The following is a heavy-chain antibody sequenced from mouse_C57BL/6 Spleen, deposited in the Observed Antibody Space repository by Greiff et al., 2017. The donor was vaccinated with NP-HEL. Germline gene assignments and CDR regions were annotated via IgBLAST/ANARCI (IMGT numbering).Heavy chain of an antibody. V-gene: IGHV1-72*01. D-gene: IGHD1-1*01. CDR3: ARSLYYGSSYAMDY. CDR1: GYTFTRYW. J-gene: IGHJ4*01. Sequence: QVQLKQPGAELVKPGASVKLSCKASGYTFTRYWMHWVKQRPGRGLGWIGRIDPNSGGTKYNEKFRSKATLTVDNPSSTAYMQLSSLTSEDSAVYYCARSLYYGSSYAMDYWGQGTSVTVSS. CDR2: IDPNSGGT.